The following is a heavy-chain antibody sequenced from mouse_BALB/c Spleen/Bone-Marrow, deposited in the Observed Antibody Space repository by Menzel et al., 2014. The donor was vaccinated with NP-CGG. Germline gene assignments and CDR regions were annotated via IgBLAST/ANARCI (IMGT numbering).Heavy chain of an antibody. CDR3: ARGAYYGNYFDY. Sequence: QVQLQQSGAELVRPGTSVKVSCKASGYAFTNYLIEWVKQRPGQGLEWIGVINPGSGGTNYNEKFKGKATLTADKSSSTAYMQLSSLTSDDSAVYFCARGAYYGNYFDYWGQGTTLTVSS. V-gene: IGHV1-54*01. D-gene: IGHD2-10*01. J-gene: IGHJ2*01. CDR2: INPGSGGT. CDR1: GYAFTNYL.